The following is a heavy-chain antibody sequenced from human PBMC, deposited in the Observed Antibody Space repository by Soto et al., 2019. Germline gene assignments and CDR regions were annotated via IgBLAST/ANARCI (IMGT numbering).Heavy chain of an antibody. Sequence: QVQLVQSGAEVKKPGSSVKVSCKASGGTFSSYAISWVRQAPGQGLEWMGGIIPIFGTANYAQKFQGKVTITADESTNTADTELSSLRSEDTAVYYCARDYEGYSSSWFSFDYWGQGTLVTVSS. J-gene: IGHJ4*02. V-gene: IGHV1-69*01. CDR3: ARDYEGYSSSWFSFDY. D-gene: IGHD6-13*01. CDR1: GGTFSSYA. CDR2: IIPIFGTA.